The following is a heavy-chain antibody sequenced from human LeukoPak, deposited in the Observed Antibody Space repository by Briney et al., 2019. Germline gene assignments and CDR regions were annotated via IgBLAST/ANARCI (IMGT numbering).Heavy chain of an antibody. Sequence: PGGSLRLSCAASVFTVSSKYMSSVRQAPGKGLEGGSVIYSGGSTYYADSVKGRFTISRDNSKHTLYLQMNSLRAEDTAVYYCARGCSSTSCYGLDYWGQGTLVTVSS. J-gene: IGHJ4*02. CDR3: ARGCSSTSCYGLDY. D-gene: IGHD2-2*01. V-gene: IGHV3-53*01. CDR1: VFTVSSKY. CDR2: IYSGGST.